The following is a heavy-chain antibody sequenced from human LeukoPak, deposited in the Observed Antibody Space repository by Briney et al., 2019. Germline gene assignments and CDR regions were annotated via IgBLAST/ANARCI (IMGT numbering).Heavy chain of an antibody. CDR3: ARWSIAARPYFDY. J-gene: IGHJ4*02. Sequence: SETLSLTCTVSGGSISSYYWSWIRQPPGKGLEWIGYIYYSGSTNYNPSLKSRVTISVDTSKNQFSLKLSSVTAADTAVYYCARWSIAARPYFDYWGQGTLVTVSS. CDR1: GGSISSYY. D-gene: IGHD6-6*01. CDR2: IYYSGST. V-gene: IGHV4-59*08.